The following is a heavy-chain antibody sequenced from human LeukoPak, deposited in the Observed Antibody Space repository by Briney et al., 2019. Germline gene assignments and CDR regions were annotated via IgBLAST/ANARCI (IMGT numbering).Heavy chain of an antibody. CDR3: AKGSLGSWYFFDY. CDR2: ISGSGGNT. J-gene: IGHJ4*02. D-gene: IGHD6-13*01. Sequence: PGGSLRVSCAASGFTFSSYAMSWVRQAPGKGPEWVSTISGSGGNTYYADSVKGRFTISRDNSKNTLWLQMNSLRAEDTALYHCAKGSLGSWYFFDYWGQGTLVTVSS. CDR1: GFTFSSYA. V-gene: IGHV3-23*01.